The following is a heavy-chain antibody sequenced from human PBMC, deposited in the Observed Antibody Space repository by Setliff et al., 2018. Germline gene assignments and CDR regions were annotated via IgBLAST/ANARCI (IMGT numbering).Heavy chain of an antibody. Sequence: PSETLSLTCTVSGGSIRNHYWSWIRQPPGKALEYIGYIYDSGTTTYSGTAIYNPSLKSRVTISGDTSKNQLSLRLSGVTAADTAFYYCARVTGDRASDIWGQGTMVTVSS. D-gene: IGHD7-27*01. CDR1: GGSIRNHY. J-gene: IGHJ3*02. CDR2: IYDSGTTTYSGTA. V-gene: IGHV4-59*11. CDR3: ARVTGDRASDI.